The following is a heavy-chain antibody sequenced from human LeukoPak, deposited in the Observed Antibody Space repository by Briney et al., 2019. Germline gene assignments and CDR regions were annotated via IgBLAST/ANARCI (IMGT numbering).Heavy chain of an antibody. CDR3: ARGPNTYYYGSGSYYSPLGY. CDR2: INHSGST. Sequence: PGGSLRLSCAASGFTFSSYGMHWVRQPPGKGLEWIGEINHSGSTNYNPSLKSRVTISVDTSKNQFSLKLSSVTAADTAVYYCARGPNTYYYGSGSYYSPLGYWGQGTLVTVSS. V-gene: IGHV4-34*01. J-gene: IGHJ4*02. D-gene: IGHD3-10*01. CDR1: GFTFSSYG.